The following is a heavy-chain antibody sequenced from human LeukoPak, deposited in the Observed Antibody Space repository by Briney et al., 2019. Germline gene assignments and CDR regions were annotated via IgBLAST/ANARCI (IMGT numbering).Heavy chain of an antibody. CDR1: GGSISNYC. J-gene: IGHJ4*02. D-gene: IGHD3-10*01. CDR3: ARGRYYFGSDTYFYY. Sequence: SETLSLTCTVSGGSISNYCWTWIRQPAGKGPEWIGHIYPSGSTNYNPSLNSRVTISIDTSKNQFSLKVISVTAADAAVYYCARGRYYFGSDTYFYYWSQGTLVAVSS. CDR2: IYPSGST. V-gene: IGHV4-4*07.